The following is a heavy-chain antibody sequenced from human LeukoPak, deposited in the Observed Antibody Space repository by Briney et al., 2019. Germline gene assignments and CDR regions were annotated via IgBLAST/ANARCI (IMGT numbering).Heavy chain of an antibody. CDR1: GGSISSYY. D-gene: IGHD5-18*01. J-gene: IGHJ5*02. CDR2: IYYSGST. CDR3: ARTVDTAMVRETQFDP. V-gene: IGHV4-59*08. Sequence: SETLSLTCTVSGGSISSYYWSWIRQPPGKGLEWIGYIYYSGSTNYNPSLKSRVTISVDTSKNQFSLKLSSVTAADTAVYYCARTVDTAMVRETQFDPWGQGTLVTVSS.